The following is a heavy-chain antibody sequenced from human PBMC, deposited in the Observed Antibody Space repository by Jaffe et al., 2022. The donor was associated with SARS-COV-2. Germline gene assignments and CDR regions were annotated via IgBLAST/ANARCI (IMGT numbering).Heavy chain of an antibody. Sequence: QVQLVESGGGVVQPGRSLRLSCAASGFTFSSYAMHWVRQAPGKGLEWVAVISYDGSNKYYADSVKGRFTISRDNSKNTLYLQMNSLRAEDTAVYYCARGRSSIVGATKVGYYFDYWGQGTLVTVSS. CDR3: ARGRSSIVGATKVGYYFDY. D-gene: IGHD1-26*01. J-gene: IGHJ4*02. CDR2: ISYDGSNK. V-gene: IGHV3-30-3*01. CDR1: GFTFSSYA.